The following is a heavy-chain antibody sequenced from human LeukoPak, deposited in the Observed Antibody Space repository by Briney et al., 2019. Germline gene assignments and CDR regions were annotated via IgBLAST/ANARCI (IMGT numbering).Heavy chain of an antibody. Sequence: PGGSLRLSCAASGFTFSNHYMSWIRQAPGKGLVWVSYISSRSSNKYYADSVKGRFTISRDNAKNSLSLQMNSLRAEDTAVYYCARPLMYYYGSETYFWFDPWGQGTLVTVSS. CDR2: ISSRSSNK. D-gene: IGHD3-10*01. J-gene: IGHJ5*02. CDR1: GFTFSNHY. V-gene: IGHV3-11*04. CDR3: ARPLMYYYGSETYFWFDP.